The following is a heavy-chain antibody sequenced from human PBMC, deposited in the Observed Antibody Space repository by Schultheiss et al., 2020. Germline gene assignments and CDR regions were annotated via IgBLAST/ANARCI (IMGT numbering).Heavy chain of an antibody. CDR3: ARAYYYYDMDV. Sequence: SCAASAFTFSSYWMHWVRQAPGKGLVWVSRINSDGSRTRYADSVKGRFTISRDNAKNTVYLQMNSLKAEDTAIYYCARAYYYYDMDVWGQGTTVTVSS. CDR2: INSDGSRT. CDR1: AFTFSSYW. J-gene: IGHJ6*02. V-gene: IGHV3-74*01.